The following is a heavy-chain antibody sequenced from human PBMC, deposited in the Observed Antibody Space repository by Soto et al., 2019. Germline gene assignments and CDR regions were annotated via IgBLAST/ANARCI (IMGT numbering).Heavy chain of an antibody. J-gene: IGHJ5*02. V-gene: IGHV1-18*01. D-gene: IGHD3-22*01. CDR2: ISAYDGNT. CDR1: GYTFTGYG. CDR3: AREGLRGNWFDP. Sequence: QVHLVQSGAEVKKPGASVKVSCKASGYTFTGYGISWVRQAPGQGLEWMGWISAYDGNTHYPQKLQGRVTMTTDTSTSTAYMELTSLRSDDTAVYYCAREGLRGNWFDPWGQGTLVTVSS.